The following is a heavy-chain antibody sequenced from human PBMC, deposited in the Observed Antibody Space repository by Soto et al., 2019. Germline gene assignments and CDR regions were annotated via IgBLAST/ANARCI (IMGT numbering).Heavy chain of an antibody. CDR1: GGTFSSYA. CDR2: IIPIFGTA. CDR3: ARDFISGGYETLFDY. V-gene: IGHV1-69*12. J-gene: IGHJ4*02. D-gene: IGHD5-12*01. Sequence: QVQLVQSGAEVKKPGSSVKVSCKASGGTFSSYAISWVRQAPGQGLEWMGGIIPIFGTANYAQKLQGRVTITADESTSTAYMELSSLRSEDTAVYYCARDFISGGYETLFDYWGQGTLVTVSS.